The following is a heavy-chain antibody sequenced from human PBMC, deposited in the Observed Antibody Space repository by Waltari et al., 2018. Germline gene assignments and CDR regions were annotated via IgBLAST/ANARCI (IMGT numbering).Heavy chain of an antibody. CDR3: ARGYGDYDY. J-gene: IGHJ4*02. CDR1: GSPLIGYH. CDR2: INPNSGGT. V-gene: IGHV1-2*02. D-gene: IGHD4-17*01. Sequence: QVQLVQSGAEVKKPWASVKVSCKASGSPLIGYHLHWVRQAPGQGLEWMGWINPNSGGTKFAQKFQGRITMTRDTSISTAHMELSRLTSDDTAVYYCARGYGDYDYWGQGTLVIVSS.